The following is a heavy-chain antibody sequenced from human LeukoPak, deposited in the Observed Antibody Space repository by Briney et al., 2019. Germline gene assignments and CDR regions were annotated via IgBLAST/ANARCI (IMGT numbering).Heavy chain of an antibody. D-gene: IGHD2-15*01. CDR3: AKDKRGPCSGGSCRFDY. V-gene: IGHV3-23*01. Sequence: TGGSLRLSCAASGFTFSSYAMSWVRQAPGKGLEWVSAISGSGGSTYYADSVKGRFTISRDNSKNTLYLQMNSLRDEDTAVYYCAKDKRGPCSGGSCRFDYWGQGTLVTVSS. CDR2: ISGSGGST. CDR1: GFTFSSYA. J-gene: IGHJ4*02.